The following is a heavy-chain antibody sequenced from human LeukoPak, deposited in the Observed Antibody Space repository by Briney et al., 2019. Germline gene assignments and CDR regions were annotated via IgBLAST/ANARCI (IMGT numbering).Heavy chain of an antibody. J-gene: IGHJ4*02. CDR3: ARRIWFGEPQFDY. V-gene: IGHV1-2*06. D-gene: IGHD3-10*01. Sequence: ASVKVSCKASGYTFSDYYIHWVRQAPGQGLEWMGRINPNSGGTNYAQKFQGRVTMTRDTSINTAYMELSSLKSDDTAVYYCARRIWFGEPQFDYWGQGTLVTVSS. CDR1: GYTFSDYY. CDR2: INPNSGGT.